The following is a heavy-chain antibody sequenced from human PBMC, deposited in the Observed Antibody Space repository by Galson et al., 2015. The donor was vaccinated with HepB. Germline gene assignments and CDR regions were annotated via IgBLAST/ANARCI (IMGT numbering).Heavy chain of an antibody. J-gene: IGHJ2*01. V-gene: IGHV3-7*03. Sequence: SLRLSCAASGFAFSSYWMSWVRQAPGKGLERVANIKQDGSEKYYVDSVKGRFTISRDNAKNSLYLQMNSLRAEDTAVYYCARERGRYCSGGSCYTFDLWGRGTLVTVSS. CDR2: IKQDGSEK. CDR3: ARERGRYCSGGSCYTFDL. D-gene: IGHD2-15*01. CDR1: GFAFSSYW.